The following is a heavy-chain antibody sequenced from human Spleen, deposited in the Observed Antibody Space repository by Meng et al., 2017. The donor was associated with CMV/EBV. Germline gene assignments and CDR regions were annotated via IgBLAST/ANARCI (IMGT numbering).Heavy chain of an antibody. J-gene: IGHJ6*02. Sequence: GESLKISCAASGFTFSSYVVSWVRQAPGKGLEWVSSISGSGGTTYYADSVNGRFTISRDNSKNTLYLQMNSLRAEDTAVYYCAKDLGYCSSTSCYTGRDYYYYYGMDVWGQGTTVTVSS. CDR2: ISGSGGTT. V-gene: IGHV3-23*01. CDR1: GFTFSSYV. CDR3: AKDLGYCSSTSCYTGRDYYYYYGMDV. D-gene: IGHD2-2*02.